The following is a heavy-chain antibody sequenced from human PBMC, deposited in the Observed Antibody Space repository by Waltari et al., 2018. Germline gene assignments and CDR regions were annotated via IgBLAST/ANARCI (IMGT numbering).Heavy chain of an antibody. J-gene: IGHJ4*02. CDR1: GYTFTGYY. CDR3: ASSIVATIPDY. Sequence: QVQLVQSGAEVKKPGASVKVSCKASGYTFTGYYMHWVRQAPGQGLEWRGRINPNRGGTNYAQKFQGRVTMTRDTSISTAYMELSRLRSDDTAVYYCASSIVATIPDYWGQGTLVTVSS. CDR2: INPNRGGT. V-gene: IGHV1-2*06. D-gene: IGHD5-12*01.